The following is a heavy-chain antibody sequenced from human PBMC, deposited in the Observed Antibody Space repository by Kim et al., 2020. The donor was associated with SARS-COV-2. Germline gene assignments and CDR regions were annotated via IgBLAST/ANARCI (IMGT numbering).Heavy chain of an antibody. D-gene: IGHD3-9*01. CDR3: ARETRDGYNFFDRLFAEYFQH. Sequence: ASVKVSCKASGYTFTGYYMHWVRQAPGQGLEWMGRINPNSGGTNYAQKFQGRVTMTRDTSISTAYMELSRLRSDDTAVYYCARETRDGYNFFDRLFAEYFQHWGQGTLVTVSS. CDR1: GYTFTGYY. CDR2: INPNSGGT. V-gene: IGHV1-2*06. J-gene: IGHJ1*01.